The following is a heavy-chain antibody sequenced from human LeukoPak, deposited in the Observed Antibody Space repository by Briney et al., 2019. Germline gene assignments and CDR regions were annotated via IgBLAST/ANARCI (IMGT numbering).Heavy chain of an antibody. CDR1: GGSMSIYY. Sequence: SETLSLTCTVSGGSMSIYYWGWIRQPAGKGLEWIGRMYSGGSTNYNPSLRSRVTMSVDTSKNQFSLKLRSVTAADTAVYYCASSDYTYGATIHKNFWGQGTLVTVSS. D-gene: IGHD5-18*01. CDR3: ASSDYTYGATIHKNF. CDR2: MYSGGST. J-gene: IGHJ4*02. V-gene: IGHV4-4*07.